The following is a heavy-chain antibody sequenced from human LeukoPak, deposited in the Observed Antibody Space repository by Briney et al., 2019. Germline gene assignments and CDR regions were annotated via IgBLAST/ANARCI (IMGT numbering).Heavy chain of an antibody. CDR3: ARRGAVGATHQN. Sequence: SETLSLTCTISGGSIDTYNYYWGWIRQPPGKGLEWIGSIYFDGSTYYNPSLKSRVTISLHTSNNQFSLKLSSVTAADTAVYYCARRGAVGATHQNWGQGTLVTVSS. J-gene: IGHJ4*02. CDR2: IYFDGST. CDR1: GGSIDTYNYY. D-gene: IGHD1-26*01. V-gene: IGHV4-39*07.